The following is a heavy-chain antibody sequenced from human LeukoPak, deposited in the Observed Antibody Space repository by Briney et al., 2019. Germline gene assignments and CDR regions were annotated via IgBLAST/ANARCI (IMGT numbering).Heavy chain of an antibody. CDR3: AKVSLNMVNDAFDI. J-gene: IGHJ3*02. V-gene: IGHV3-30*02. D-gene: IGHD4/OR15-4a*01. CDR2: IRYDGSRK. Sequence: GGSLRLSCAASGFTFSSYAMHWVRQAPGKGLEWVAFIRYDGSRKYYADSVKGRFTISRDNSKNTLYLQMNSLRAEDTAMYYCAKVSLNMVNDAFDIWGQGTMVSVSS. CDR1: GFTFSSYA.